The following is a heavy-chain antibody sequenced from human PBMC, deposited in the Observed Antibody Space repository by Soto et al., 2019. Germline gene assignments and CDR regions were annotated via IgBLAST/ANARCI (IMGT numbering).Heavy chain of an antibody. D-gene: IGHD1-26*01. Sequence: GASVKVSCKASGYTFTSYAMHWVRQAPGQRLEWMGWINAGNGNTKYSQKFQGRVTITRDTSASTAYMELSSLRSEDTAVYYCARVVEGATRLFDYWGQGTLVTVSS. J-gene: IGHJ4*02. CDR3: ARVVEGATRLFDY. CDR2: INAGNGNT. CDR1: GYTFTSYA. V-gene: IGHV1-3*01.